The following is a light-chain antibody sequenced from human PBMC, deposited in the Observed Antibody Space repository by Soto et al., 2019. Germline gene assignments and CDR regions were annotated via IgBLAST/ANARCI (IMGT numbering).Light chain of an antibody. Sequence: EIVLTQSPGTLSLSPGERATLSCRASQSVSSNYLAWYQQMPGQAPRLLIYGASSRATDIPDRFSGSGSGTDFTLTISRLEPEDFAVYYCQQYDDLPSNFGQGTKMEIK. CDR2: GAS. J-gene: IGKJ2*01. V-gene: IGKV3-20*01. CDR1: QSVSSNY. CDR3: QQYDDLPSN.